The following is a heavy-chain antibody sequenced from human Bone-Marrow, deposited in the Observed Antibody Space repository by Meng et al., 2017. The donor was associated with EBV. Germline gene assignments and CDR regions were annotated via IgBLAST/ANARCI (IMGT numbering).Heavy chain of an antibody. J-gene: IGHJ4*02. CDR2: IYYSGST. CDR3: AREGYYGSGSYYTASANDY. Sequence: QLQLQEAGTGLVEPSETLSLTGTVSGRSISSSSSYWGWIRQPPGKGLEWIGSIYYSGSTYYNPSLKSRVTISVDTSKNQFSLKLSSVTAADTAVYYCAREGYYGSGSYYTASANDYWGQGTLVTVSS. V-gene: IGHV4-39*02. D-gene: IGHD3-10*01. CDR1: GRSISSSSSY.